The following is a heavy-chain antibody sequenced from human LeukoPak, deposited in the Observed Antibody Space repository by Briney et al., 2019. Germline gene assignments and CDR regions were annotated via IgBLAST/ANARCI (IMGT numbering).Heavy chain of an antibody. D-gene: IGHD3-3*01. CDR1: GYTFTSYY. CDR3: ARGAGWEYYDFWSGSGWFDP. J-gene: IGHJ5*02. Sequence: ASVKVSCKASGYTFTSYYMHWVRQAPGQGLEWMGIINPSGGSTSYAQKSQGRVTMTRDTSTSTVYMELSSLRSEDTAVYYCARGAGWEYYDFWSGSGWFDPWGQGTLVTVSS. CDR2: INPSGGST. V-gene: IGHV1-46*01.